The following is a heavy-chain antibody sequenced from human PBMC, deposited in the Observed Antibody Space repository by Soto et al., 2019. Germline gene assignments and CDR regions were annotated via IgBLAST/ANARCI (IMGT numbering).Heavy chain of an antibody. J-gene: IGHJ5*02. V-gene: IGHV1-18*01. Sequence: ASVKVSCKASGYTFTSYGISWVRQAPGQGLEWMGWISAYNGNTNYAQKLQGRVTMTTDTSTSTAYMELRSLRSDDTAVYYCARFVAATQANLFDPWGQGTLVTVSS. D-gene: IGHD2-15*01. CDR3: ARFVAATQANLFDP. CDR1: GYTFTSYG. CDR2: ISAYNGNT.